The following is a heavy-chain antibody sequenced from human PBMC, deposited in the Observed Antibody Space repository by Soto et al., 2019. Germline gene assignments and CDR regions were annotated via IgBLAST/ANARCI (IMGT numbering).Heavy chain of an antibody. CDR2: IGTAGDT. V-gene: IGHV3-13*01. Sequence: GGSLGLSCAASGFTFSSYDMHWVRQATGKGLEWVSAIGTAGDTYYPGSVKGRFTISRENAKNSLYLQMNSLRAGDTAVYYCARGIAVASCYDYWGQGTLVTVSS. CDR3: ARGIAVASCYDY. D-gene: IGHD6-19*01. CDR1: GFTFSSYD. J-gene: IGHJ4*02.